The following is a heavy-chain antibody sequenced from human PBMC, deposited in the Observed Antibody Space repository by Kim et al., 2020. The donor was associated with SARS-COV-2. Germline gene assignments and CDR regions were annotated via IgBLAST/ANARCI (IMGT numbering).Heavy chain of an antibody. CDR2: IYYSGST. D-gene: IGHD6-13*01. CDR1: GGSISSSSYY. Sequence: SETLSLTCTVSGGSISSSSYYWGWIRQPPGKGLEWIGSIYYSGSTYYNPSLKSRVTISVDTSKNQFSLKLSSVTAADTAVYYCARVAPGYSSSWYSVYFQHWGQGTLVTVSS. CDR3: ARVAPGYSSSWYSVYFQH. J-gene: IGHJ1*01. V-gene: IGHV4-39*07.